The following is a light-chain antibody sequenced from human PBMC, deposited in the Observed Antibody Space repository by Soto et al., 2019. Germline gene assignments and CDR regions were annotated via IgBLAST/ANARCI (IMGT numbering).Light chain of an antibody. CDR3: QQYDNWLGT. J-gene: IGKJ1*01. V-gene: IGKV3D-15*01. CDR1: QSVDSN. Sequence: EIVMTQSPATLSVSPGERATLSCRASQSVDSNLAWYQQTPGQAPRLLIYGASTRATGIPARFSGSGSGTEFTLTIGSLQSEDFAVYYCQQYDNWLGTFGQGTKVDI. CDR2: GAS.